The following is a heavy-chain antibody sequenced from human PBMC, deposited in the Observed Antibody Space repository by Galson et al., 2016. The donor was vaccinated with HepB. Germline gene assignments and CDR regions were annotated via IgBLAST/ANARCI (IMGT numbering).Heavy chain of an antibody. CDR2: IYSGGGT. CDR3: GTESYLKGHSIVVAAPSQT. D-gene: IGHD2-15*01. V-gene: IGHV3-53*01. J-gene: IGHJ5*02. CDR1: GLTVSSNY. Sequence: SLRLSCAASGLTVSSNYMSWVRQAPGKGLEWVSVIYSGGGTYYADSVQGRFTISGDNSKNTVFLEMNSLRAEDTAVYYCGTESYLKGHSIVVAAPSQTWGRGTLVTVSS.